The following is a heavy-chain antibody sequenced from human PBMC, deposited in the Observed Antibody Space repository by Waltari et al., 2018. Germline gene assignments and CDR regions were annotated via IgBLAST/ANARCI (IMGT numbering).Heavy chain of an antibody. V-gene: IGHV1-69*05. CDR3: ASQIAVAGTNY. J-gene: IGHJ4*02. CDR1: GGPFSSSA. CDR2: IIPIFGTA. D-gene: IGHD6-19*01. Sequence: QVQLVQSGAEVKKPGSSVQVSCKASGGPFSSSAISWGRQAPGQGLEWMGGIIPIFGTANYAQKFQGRVTMTRDTSISTAYMELSRLRSDDTAVYYCASQIAVAGTNYWGQGTLVTVSS.